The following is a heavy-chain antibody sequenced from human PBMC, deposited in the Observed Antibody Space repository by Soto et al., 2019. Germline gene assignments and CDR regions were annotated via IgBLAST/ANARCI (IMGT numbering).Heavy chain of an antibody. CDR2: IYYSGST. D-gene: IGHD2-15*01. CDR1: GGSISSGGYY. Sequence: PSETLSLTCTVSGGSISSGGYYWSWIRQHPGKGLEWIGYIYYSGSTYYNPSLKSRVTISVDTSKNQFSLKLSSVTAADTAVYYCAREIVVVVAATHSNAFDIWGQGTMVTVS. CDR3: AREIVVVVAATHSNAFDI. J-gene: IGHJ3*02. V-gene: IGHV4-31*03.